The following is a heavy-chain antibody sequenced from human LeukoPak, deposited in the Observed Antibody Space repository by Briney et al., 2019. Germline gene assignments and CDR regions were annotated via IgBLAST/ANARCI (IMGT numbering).Heavy chain of an antibody. D-gene: IGHD2-2*01. CDR1: GGSISSYY. J-gene: IGHJ3*02. CDR2: IYTSGST. CDR3: ARGGGGYCSSTRCMGFIYDAFDI. V-gene: IGHV4-4*07. Sequence: SETLSLTCTVSGGSISSYYWSWIRQPAGKGLEWIGRIYTSGSTNYNPSLKSRVTMSVDTSKNQFSLKLSSVTAADTAVYYCARGGGGYCSSTRCMGFIYDAFDIWGQGTMVTVSS.